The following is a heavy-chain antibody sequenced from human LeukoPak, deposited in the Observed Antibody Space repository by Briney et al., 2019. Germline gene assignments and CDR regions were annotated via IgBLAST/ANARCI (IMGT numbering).Heavy chain of an antibody. CDR1: GGSISSYY. D-gene: IGHD1-26*01. CDR3: ARARIEWELLSGWYFDL. J-gene: IGHJ2*01. CDR2: IYYSGST. V-gene: IGHV4-59*01. Sequence: KPSETLSLTCTVSGGSISSYYWSWIRQPPGKGLGWIGYIYYSGSTNYNPSLKSRVTISVDTSKNQFSLKLSSVTAADTAVYYCARARIEWELLSGWYFDLWGRGTLVTVSS.